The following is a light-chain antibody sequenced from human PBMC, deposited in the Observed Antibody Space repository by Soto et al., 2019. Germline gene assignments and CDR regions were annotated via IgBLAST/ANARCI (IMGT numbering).Light chain of an antibody. CDR3: QQYKSCSWT. CDR2: DAS. V-gene: IGKV1-5*01. J-gene: IGKJ1*01. CDR1: QRIGSW. Sequence: IHGTQSPSALSQCVGGLVPGTFGATQRIGSWLAWYQQRPEKAPKLLMYDASSLQSGVPSRFSGSGSGTEFTLTITSLQREDFATYYCQQYKSCSWTFGQGREV.